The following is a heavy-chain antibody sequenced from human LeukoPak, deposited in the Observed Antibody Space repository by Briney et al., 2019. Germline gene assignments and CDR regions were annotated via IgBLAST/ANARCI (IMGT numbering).Heavy chain of an antibody. CDR3: AKDLVGAVGAADY. Sequence: PGGSLRLSCAASGFTFSSYGMHWARQAPGKGLEWVAVISYDGSNKYYADSVKGRFTISRDNSKNTLYLQMNSLRAEDTTVYYCAKDLVGAVGAADYWGQGTLVTVSS. CDR1: GFTFSSYG. V-gene: IGHV3-30*18. D-gene: IGHD1-26*01. J-gene: IGHJ4*02. CDR2: ISYDGSNK.